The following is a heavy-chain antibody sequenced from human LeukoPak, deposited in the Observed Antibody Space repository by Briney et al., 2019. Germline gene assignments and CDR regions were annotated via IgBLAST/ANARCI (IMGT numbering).Heavy chain of an antibody. V-gene: IGHV4-31*11. CDR3: ARYDESFDY. CDR1: GGSFSGYY. CDR2: IYYSGST. J-gene: IGHJ4*02. Sequence: PSETLSLTCAVYGGSFSGYYWSWIRQHPGKGLEWIGYIYYSGSTYYNPSLKSRVTISVDTSKNQFSLKLSSVTAADTAVYYCARYDESFDYWGQGTLVTVSS. D-gene: IGHD3-3*01.